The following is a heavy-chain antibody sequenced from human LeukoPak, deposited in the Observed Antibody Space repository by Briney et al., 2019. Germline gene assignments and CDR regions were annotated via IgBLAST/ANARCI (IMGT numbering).Heavy chain of an antibody. CDR3: ARDYGDYPTPPDY. Sequence: GASVKVSCKASGGIFTNHAFSWVRQAPGQGLEWMGWISAYNGNTNYAQKLQGRVTMTTDTSTSTAYVELRSLRSDDTAVYYCARDYGDYPTPPDYWGQGTLVTVSS. J-gene: IGHJ4*02. CDR2: ISAYNGNT. V-gene: IGHV1-18*01. CDR1: GGIFTNHA. D-gene: IGHD4-17*01.